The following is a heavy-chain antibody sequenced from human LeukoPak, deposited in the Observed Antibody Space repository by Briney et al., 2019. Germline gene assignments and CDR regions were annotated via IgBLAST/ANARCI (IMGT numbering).Heavy chain of an antibody. CDR3: ARVELTGTYDY. J-gene: IGHJ4*02. D-gene: IGHD1/OR15-1a*01. CDR2: IYSGGST. V-gene: IGHV3-66*02. Sequence: GGSLRLSCAASGFTVSSNYMSWVRQAPGKGLEWVSVIYSGGSTYYADSVKGRFTISRDNSKNTLYLQMNSLRAEDTAVYYCARVELTGTYDYWGQGTLVTVSS. CDR1: GFTVSSNY.